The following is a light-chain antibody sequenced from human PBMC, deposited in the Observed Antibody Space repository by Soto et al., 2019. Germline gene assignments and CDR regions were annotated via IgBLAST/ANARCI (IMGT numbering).Light chain of an antibody. CDR1: SSDVGGYNF. CDR3: SSYTNSSTLVL. V-gene: IGLV2-14*01. CDR2: EVS. J-gene: IGLJ2*01. Sequence: QSALTQPASVSGSPGQSITFSCTGTSSDVGGYNFVSWYQHHPGKAPKLIIYEVSNRPSGVSNRFSASKSGNTASLTIFGLQAEDEADYYCSSYTNSSTLVLFGGGTKVTVL.